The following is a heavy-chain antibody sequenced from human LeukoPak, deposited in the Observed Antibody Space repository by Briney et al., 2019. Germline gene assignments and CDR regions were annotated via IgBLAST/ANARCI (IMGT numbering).Heavy chain of an antibody. V-gene: IGHV3-30*03. CDR2: ISYDGSNK. CDR1: GFTFSSYG. Sequence: GGSLRLSCAASGFTFSSYGMHWVHQATGKGLEWVAVISYDGSNKYYADSVKGRFTISRDNSKNTLYLQMNSLRAEDTAIYYCTRVGYIDEGIDYWGQGTLVTVSS. J-gene: IGHJ4*02. D-gene: IGHD5-24*01. CDR3: TRVGYIDEGIDY.